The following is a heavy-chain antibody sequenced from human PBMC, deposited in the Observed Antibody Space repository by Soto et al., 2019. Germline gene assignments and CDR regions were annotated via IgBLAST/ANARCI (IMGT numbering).Heavy chain of an antibody. CDR1: GGSFSGYY. V-gene: IGHV4-34*01. D-gene: IGHD2-2*02. CDR3: ATQNPEYCSSTSCYIWAGYYYYMDV. Sequence: SETLSLTCAVYGGSFSGYYWSWIRQPPGKGLEWIGEINHSGSTNYNPSLKSRVTISVDTSKNQFSLKLSSVTAADTAVYYCATQNPEYCSSTSCYIWAGYYYYMDVWGKGTTVTVSS. CDR2: INHSGST. J-gene: IGHJ6*03.